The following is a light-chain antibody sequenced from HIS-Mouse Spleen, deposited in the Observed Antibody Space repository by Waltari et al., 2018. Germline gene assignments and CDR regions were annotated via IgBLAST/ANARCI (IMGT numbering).Light chain of an antibody. CDR1: KLGDKY. J-gene: IGLJ1*01. CDR2: QDS. V-gene: IGLV3-1*01. Sequence: SYELTQPPSVSVSPGQTASITCSGDKLGDKYACWYQQKPGQSPVLVIYQDSKRPSGIAERFSGSYSGNTATLTISGTQAMDEADYYCQAWDSSTGVFGTGTKVTVL. CDR3: QAWDSSTGV.